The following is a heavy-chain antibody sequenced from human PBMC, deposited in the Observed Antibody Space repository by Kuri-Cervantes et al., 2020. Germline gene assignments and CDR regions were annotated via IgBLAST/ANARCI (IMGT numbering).Heavy chain of an antibody. CDR2: ISYYGSNK. CDR3: ARVPWGNYDILTGYPPYYGMDV. Sequence: GGSLRLSCAASGFTVRSDDMHWVRQAPGKGLERVAVISYYGSNKYYSDSVKGSFTISRDNSKNTLYLQMNSLSAEDTAVYYCARVPWGNYDILTGYPPYYGMDVWGQGTTVTVSS. CDR1: GFTVRSDD. D-gene: IGHD3-9*01. V-gene: IGHV3-30*03. J-gene: IGHJ6*02.